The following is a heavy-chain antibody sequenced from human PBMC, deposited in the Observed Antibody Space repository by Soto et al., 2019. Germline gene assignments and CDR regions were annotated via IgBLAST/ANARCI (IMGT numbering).Heavy chain of an antibody. V-gene: IGHV4-59*01. CDR1: GGSISSYY. J-gene: IGHJ4*02. Sequence: PSETLSLTCTVSGGSISSYYWSWIRQPPGKGLEWIGYIYYRGSTNYNPSLKSRVTISVATSKNQFSLKLSSVTAADTAVYYCAKKRTPVMPTIYYFDYWGQETLVTVSS. D-gene: IGHD2-21*01. CDR2: IYYRGST. CDR3: AKKRTPVMPTIYYFDY.